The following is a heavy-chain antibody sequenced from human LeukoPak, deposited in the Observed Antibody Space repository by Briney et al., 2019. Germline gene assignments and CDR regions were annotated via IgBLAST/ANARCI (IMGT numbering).Heavy chain of an antibody. D-gene: IGHD3-10*01. CDR2: ISGSGATT. Sequence: GGSLRLSCAASGFTFSSYVMTWVRQAPGKGLEWVSTISGSGATTYYADSVKGRFTISRDNSKNTLSLQMNSLRAEDTAVYYRAKIAGFGEWGPNYFDYWGQGTLVTVSS. V-gene: IGHV3-23*01. CDR1: GFTFSSYV. J-gene: IGHJ4*02. CDR3: AKIAGFGEWGPNYFDY.